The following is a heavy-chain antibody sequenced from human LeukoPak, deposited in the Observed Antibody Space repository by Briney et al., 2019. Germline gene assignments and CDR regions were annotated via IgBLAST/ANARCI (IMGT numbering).Heavy chain of an antibody. D-gene: IGHD6-19*01. Sequence: GESLKISCKVSGYIFINYWIGWVRQLPGKGLEWMGVIYPGDSDARYSPSLQGQVTFSVDKSIKTAYLHWSSLKASDTATYYCARRPRDARGVEVAGFTFDFWGQGTLVTVSS. CDR3: ARRPRDARGVEVAGFTFDF. CDR2: IYPGDSDA. CDR1: GYIFINYW. J-gene: IGHJ4*02. V-gene: IGHV5-51*01.